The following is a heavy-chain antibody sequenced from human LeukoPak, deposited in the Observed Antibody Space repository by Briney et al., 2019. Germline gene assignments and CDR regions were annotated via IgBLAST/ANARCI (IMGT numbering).Heavy chain of an antibody. CDR2: IKQDGSEK. CDR3: ARDYVWGSSESDY. V-gene: IGHV3-7*01. CDR1: GFTFSNYW. D-gene: IGHD7-27*01. Sequence: PGGSLRLSCAACGFTFSNYWMTWFRQTPGKGLEWVGNIKQDGSEKYYVDSVKGRFTISRDNAKNSLYLQMNSLRVEDTAIYYCARDYVWGSSESDYWGQGTLVTVSS. J-gene: IGHJ4*02.